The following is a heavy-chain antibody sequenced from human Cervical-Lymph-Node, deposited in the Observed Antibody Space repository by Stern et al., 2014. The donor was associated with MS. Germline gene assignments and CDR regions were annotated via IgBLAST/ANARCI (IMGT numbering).Heavy chain of an antibody. CDR2: IHYSAST. D-gene: IGHD3-16*01. J-gene: IGHJ4*02. Sequence: QVQLQASCPGLVKPSQTLSLTCTVSGGSISGACYYWSWIRQHPGKGLDWIWSIHYSASTSYNPSLRSRVTISVDTSKNQFSLRLNSVTAADTALYYCARSDRLWGSFDYWGQGTLVTVSS. CDR3: ARSDRLWGSFDY. V-gene: IGHV4-31*03. CDR1: GGSISGACYY.